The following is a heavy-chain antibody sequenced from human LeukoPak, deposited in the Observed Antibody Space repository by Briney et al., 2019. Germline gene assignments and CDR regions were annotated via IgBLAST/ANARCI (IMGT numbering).Heavy chain of an antibody. Sequence: GGSLRLSCAASGFTFSTYSMKWVRQAPGKGLEWVSYISSSSSYIYYADSVKGRFTISRDNAKNSLYLQMNSLRAEDTAVYYCARSGTTYYYDSSGYRKPDYWGQGTLVTVSS. CDR2: ISSSSSYI. CDR3: ARSGTTYYYDSSGYRKPDY. D-gene: IGHD3-22*01. J-gene: IGHJ4*02. CDR1: GFTFSTYS. V-gene: IGHV3-21*01.